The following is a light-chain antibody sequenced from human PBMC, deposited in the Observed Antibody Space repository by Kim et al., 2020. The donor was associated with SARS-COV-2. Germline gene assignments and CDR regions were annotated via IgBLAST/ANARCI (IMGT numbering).Light chain of an antibody. J-gene: IGLJ1*01. CDR2: EVS. V-gene: IGLV2-23*02. CDR3: CSFAKRSQYG. CDR1: SSDVGNYNL. Sequence: QSALTQPASVSGSPGQSITISCTGTSSDVGNYNLVSWYQQHPGKAPKLMIYEVSKRPSGVSHRFSGSKSGNTASLTISGLQAEDEADYYCCSFAKRSQYGFGTGT.